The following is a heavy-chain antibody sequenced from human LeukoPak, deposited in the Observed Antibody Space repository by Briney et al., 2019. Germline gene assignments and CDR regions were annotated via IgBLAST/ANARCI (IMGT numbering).Heavy chain of an antibody. CDR2: ISAYNGNT. V-gene: IGHV1-18*01. J-gene: IGHJ4*02. CDR1: GYTFTSYG. D-gene: IGHD5-12*01. Sequence: ASVKVSCKASGYTFTSYGISWVRQAPGQGLEWMGWISAYNGNTNYAQKLQGRVTMTTDTSTSTAYMELRSLRSDDTAVYYCARVLMGIVATTIDYWGQGTLVTVSS. CDR3: ARVLMGIVATTIDY.